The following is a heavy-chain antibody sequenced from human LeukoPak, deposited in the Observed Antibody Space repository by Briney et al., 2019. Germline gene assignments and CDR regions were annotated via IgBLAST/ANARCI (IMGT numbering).Heavy chain of an antibody. J-gene: IGHJ4*02. CDR1: GYSFTSNG. CDR2: ISANNGDT. CDR3: ARGDYDSSGYYSPFDY. V-gene: IGHV1-18*01. D-gene: IGHD3-22*01. Sequence: ASVKVSCKASGYSFTSNGISWVRQAPGQGLEWMGWISANNGDTNYVQKFRGRVTMTTDTSTRTAYMELRSLRSDDTAVYYCARGDYDSSGYYSPFDYWGQGTLVTVSS.